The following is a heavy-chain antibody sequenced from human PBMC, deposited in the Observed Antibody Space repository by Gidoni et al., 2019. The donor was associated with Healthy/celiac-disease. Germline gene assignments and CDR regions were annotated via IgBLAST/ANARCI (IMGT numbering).Heavy chain of an antibody. CDR1: GFTFDDYA. J-gene: IGHJ4*02. D-gene: IGHD3-16*01. CDR3: ATGGRVWLFGADY. CDR2: ISWNSGSI. Sequence: EVQLVESGGGLVQPGRSLRLSCAASGFTFDDYAMHWVRQAPGKGLEWVSGISWNSGSIGYADSVKGRFTISRDNAKNSLYLQMNSLRAEDTALYYCATGGRVWLFGADYWGQGTLVTVSS. V-gene: IGHV3-9*01.